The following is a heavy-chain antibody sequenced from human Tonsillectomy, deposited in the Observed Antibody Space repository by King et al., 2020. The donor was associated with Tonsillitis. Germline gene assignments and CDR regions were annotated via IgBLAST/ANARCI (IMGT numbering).Heavy chain of an antibody. CDR3: ARVLASSGSSVDFNYVMDV. CDR1: GYTFPTYD. V-gene: IGHV1-8*01. D-gene: IGHD6-19*01. Sequence: QLVQSGAEVKKPGASVKVSCQASGYTFPTYDIHWVREATGQGLEWMGWMNPNSGNAGYAQKFQGRVTMTRNTSVSTAYMELSSLRSEDTAEYYCARVLASSGSSVDFNYVMDVWGQGTTVTVSS. J-gene: IGHJ6*02. CDR2: MNPNSGNA.